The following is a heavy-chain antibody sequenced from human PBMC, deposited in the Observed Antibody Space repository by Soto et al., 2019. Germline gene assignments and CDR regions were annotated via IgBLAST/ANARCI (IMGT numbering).Heavy chain of an antibody. V-gene: IGHV3-64D*08. CDR1: GFTFSSYA. CDR3: AKTGDGSGSYYNTPGADYYYYYGMDV. Sequence: GGSLRLSCSASGFTFSSYAMHWVRQAPGKGLEYVSAISSNGGSTYYADSVKGRFTISRDNSKNTLYLQMSSLRAEDTAVYYCAKTGDGSGSYYNTPGADYYYYYGMDVWGQGTTVTVSS. CDR2: ISSNGGST. D-gene: IGHD3-10*01. J-gene: IGHJ6*02.